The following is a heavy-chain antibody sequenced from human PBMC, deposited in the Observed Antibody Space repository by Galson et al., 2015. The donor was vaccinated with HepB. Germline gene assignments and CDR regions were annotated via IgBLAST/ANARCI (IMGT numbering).Heavy chain of an antibody. Sequence: SLRLSCAASGFTFSSYAMHWVRQAPGKGLEYVSAISSNGGSTYYADSVKGRFTISRDNSKNTLYLQMSSLRAEDTAVYYCVKVAEWGYCSGGSCDQDYWGQGTLVTVSS. J-gene: IGHJ4*02. D-gene: IGHD2-15*01. CDR3: VKVAEWGYCSGGSCDQDY. V-gene: IGHV3-64D*06. CDR2: ISSNGGST. CDR1: GFTFSSYA.